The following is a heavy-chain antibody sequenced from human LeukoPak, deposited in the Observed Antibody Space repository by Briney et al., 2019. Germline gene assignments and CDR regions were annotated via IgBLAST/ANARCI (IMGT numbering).Heavy chain of an antibody. CDR2: IFHAGKT. J-gene: IGHJ2*01. Sequence: SETLSLTCAVSGSSISSNYYWGWIRLPPEKGLEWIANIFHAGKTYYNPSLKSRVTMSVDTSKNQFSLQLSSVTAADAAVYYCAAVRLNGDRRYWHFDFWGRGTLVTVSS. CDR1: GSSISSNYY. V-gene: IGHV4-38-2*01. D-gene: IGHD2-8*01. CDR3: AAVRLNGDRRYWHFDF.